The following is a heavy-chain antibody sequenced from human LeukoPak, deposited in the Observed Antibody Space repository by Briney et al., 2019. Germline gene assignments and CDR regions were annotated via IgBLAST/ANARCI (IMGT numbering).Heavy chain of an antibody. Sequence: SETLSLTCTVSGGSISSYYWSWIRQPPGKGLECIGYISYSGSTNYNPSLKSRVTISVDTSKNQFSLKLSSVTAADTAVYYCARGDDHGGNSFDCWGQGTLVTVSS. CDR1: GGSISSYY. CDR2: ISYSGST. J-gene: IGHJ4*02. V-gene: IGHV4-59*12. D-gene: IGHD4-23*01. CDR3: ARGDDHGGNSFDC.